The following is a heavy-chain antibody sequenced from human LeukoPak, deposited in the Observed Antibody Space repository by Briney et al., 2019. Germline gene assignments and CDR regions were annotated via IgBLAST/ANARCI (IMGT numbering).Heavy chain of an antibody. V-gene: IGHV3-74*01. D-gene: IGHD1-14*01. CDR1: GFTFSSYW. Sequence: GGSLRLSCAASGFTFSSYWMHWVRQAPGKGLVWVSRINSDGSSTSYADSVKGRFTISRDNAKNTLYLQMNSLRAEDTAVYYWARDYPVRYGTDFDYWGQGTLVTVSS. CDR3: ARDYPVRYGTDFDY. CDR2: INSDGSST. J-gene: IGHJ4*02.